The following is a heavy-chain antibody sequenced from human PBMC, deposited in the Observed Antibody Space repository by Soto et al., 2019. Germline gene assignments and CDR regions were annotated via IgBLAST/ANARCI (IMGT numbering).Heavy chain of an antibody. CDR1: GFTFGDYA. CDR2: IRSKAYGGTT. D-gene: IGHD2-2*01. CDR3: TSVALGYCSSTSCYYPYYFDY. J-gene: IGHJ4*02. V-gene: IGHV3-49*03. Sequence: GGSLRLSCTASGFTFGDYAMSWFRQAPGKGLEWVGFIRSKAYGGTTEYAASVKGRFTISRDDSKSIAYLQMNSLKTEDTAVYYCTSVALGYCSSTSCYYPYYFDYWGQGTLVTVSS.